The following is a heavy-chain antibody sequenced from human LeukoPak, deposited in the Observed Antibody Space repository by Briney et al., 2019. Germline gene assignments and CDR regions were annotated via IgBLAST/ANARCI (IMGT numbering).Heavy chain of an antibody. CDR3: ARVDVVATAAFDY. CDR1: GGSISSGGYS. V-gene: IGHV4-30-2*01. Sequence: SETLSLTCAVSGGSISSGGYSWSWIRQPPGKGLEWIGCIYHSGSTYYNPSLKSRVTISVDRSKNQFSLKLSSVTAADTAVYYCARVDVVATAAFDYWGQGTLVTVSS. CDR2: IYHSGST. D-gene: IGHD5-12*01. J-gene: IGHJ4*02.